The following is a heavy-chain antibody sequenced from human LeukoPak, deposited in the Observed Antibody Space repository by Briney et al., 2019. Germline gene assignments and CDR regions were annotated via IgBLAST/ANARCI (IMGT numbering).Heavy chain of an antibody. J-gene: IGHJ4*02. V-gene: IGHV3-23*01. CDR1: GFTFSSYA. CDR3: AKDLGDWLDYFDY. CDR2: ISGSGGST. D-gene: IGHD2-21*01. Sequence: GGSLRLSCAASGFTFSSYAMSWVRQAPGKGLEWVSAISGSGGSTYYADPVKGRFTISRDNSKNTLYLQMNSLRAEDTAVYYCAKDLGDWLDYFDYWGQGTLVTVSS.